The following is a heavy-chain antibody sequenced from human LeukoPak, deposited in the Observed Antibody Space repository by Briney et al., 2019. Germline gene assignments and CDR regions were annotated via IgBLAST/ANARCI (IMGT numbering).Heavy chain of an antibody. D-gene: IGHD4-23*01. CDR1: GYIFTNHG. J-gene: IGHJ4*02. CDR2: INAANGNI. Sequence: ASVKVSCKASGYIFTNHGIHWVRQAPGQRLECMGWINAANGNIKYSPSFQGRVTFTGDISASTAYMELSSLRSEDTAVYYCAMPWGGNSIISWGQGTLVTVSS. V-gene: IGHV1-3*01. CDR3: AMPWGGNSIIS.